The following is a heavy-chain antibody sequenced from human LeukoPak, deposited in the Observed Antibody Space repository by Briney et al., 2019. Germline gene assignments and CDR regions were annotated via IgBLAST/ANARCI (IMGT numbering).Heavy chain of an antibody. CDR3: ASWAVRGVVNFDY. CDR1: GGPISSGGYY. D-gene: IGHD3-10*01. Sequence: SETLSLTCSVSGGPISSGGYYWSWIRQHPGMGLEWIGHVYHSGTTNYNPSLKSRVTISADTSKNQFSLKLNSVTAADTAVYFCASWAVRGVVNFDYWGQGIRVTVSS. CDR2: VYHSGTT. J-gene: IGHJ4*02. V-gene: IGHV4-31*03.